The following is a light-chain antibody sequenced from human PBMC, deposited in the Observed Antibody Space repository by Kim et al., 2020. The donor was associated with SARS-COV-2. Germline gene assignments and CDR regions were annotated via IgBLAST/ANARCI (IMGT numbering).Light chain of an antibody. CDR1: QTIGNF. V-gene: IGKV1-39*01. J-gene: IGKJ3*01. CDR2: DTF. CDR3: QQSHTTPFT. Sequence: ASVGDRVSITCRASQTIGNFLNWYQQKAGKAPKLRIHDTFTLQSGVPSRFSGSGSGTDFTLTISSLQPEDVATYFCQQSHTTPFTFGPGTKVDIK.